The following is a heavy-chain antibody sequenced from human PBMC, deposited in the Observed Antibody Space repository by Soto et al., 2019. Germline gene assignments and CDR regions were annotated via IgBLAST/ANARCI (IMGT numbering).Heavy chain of an antibody. V-gene: IGHV3-23*01. CDR2: VSGGGARI. D-gene: IGHD1-1*01. CDR1: GFTFSNYA. J-gene: IGHJ4*02. CDR3: TKLRTITTAASDC. Sequence: GGSLRLSCAASGFTFSNYAMSWGRQGPEQGLGWVATVSGGGARIAYDDPLKRRLAIFRDDSRNTLHPEMISLRTEVATADYYTKLRTITTAASDCWGQGTLVTVSS.